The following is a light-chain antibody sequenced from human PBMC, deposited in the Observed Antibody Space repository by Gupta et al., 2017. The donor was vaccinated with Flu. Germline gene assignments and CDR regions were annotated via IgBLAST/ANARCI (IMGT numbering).Light chain of an antibody. Sequence: EGAPPSLRGSQGVNRELGLYQPKPGPAPRLLIYGASTRATGIPARFSGGGSGTEFTLTISSLQSEDFAVYYCQQYNDWPLYTFGQGTKLEIK. CDR3: QQYNDWPLYT. V-gene: IGKV3-15*01. J-gene: IGKJ2*01. CDR2: GAS. CDR1: QGVNRE.